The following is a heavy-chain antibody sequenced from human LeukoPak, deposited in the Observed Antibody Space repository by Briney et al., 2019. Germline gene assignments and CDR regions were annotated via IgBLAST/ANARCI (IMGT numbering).Heavy chain of an antibody. V-gene: IGHV3-33*01. Sequence: GRSLRLSCAASGFTFSSYGMHWVRQPPGKGLEWVAVIWYDGSNKYYADSVKGRFTISRDNSKNTLYLQMNSLRAEDTAVYYCARAKDNSGRDGFDIWGQGTMVTVSS. CDR3: ARAKDNSGRDGFDI. CDR1: GFTFSSYG. J-gene: IGHJ3*02. CDR2: IWYDGSNK. D-gene: IGHD6-19*01.